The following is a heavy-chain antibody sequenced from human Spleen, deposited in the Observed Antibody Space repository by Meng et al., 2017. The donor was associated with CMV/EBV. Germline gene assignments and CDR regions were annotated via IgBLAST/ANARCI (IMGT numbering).Heavy chain of an antibody. CDR2: IYNNGRS. CDR3: ARDPTYNRFDL. J-gene: IGHJ5*02. D-gene: IGHD5-24*01. Sequence: CTVSGGSISRGDYYLAWIRQHPGKGLEWIGYIYNNGRSYYNPSLKSRVTISLDTSKNQLSLKLSSVTAADTAVYYCARDPTYNRFDLWGQGALVTVSS. V-gene: IGHV4-31*03. CDR1: GGSISRGDYY.